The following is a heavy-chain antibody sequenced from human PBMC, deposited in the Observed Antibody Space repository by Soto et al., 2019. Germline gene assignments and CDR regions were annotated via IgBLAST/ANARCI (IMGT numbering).Heavy chain of an antibody. Sequence: GGSLRLSCAASGFTFSSYAMSWVRQAPGRGLEWVGFIRSKAYGGTTEYAASVKGRFTISRDDSKSIAYLQMNSLKTEDTAVYYCTRVSRDRSGGYPPALNYYYYMDVWGKGTTVTVSS. CDR1: GFTFSSYA. J-gene: IGHJ6*03. D-gene: IGHD3-10*01. V-gene: IGHV3-49*04. CDR3: TRVSRDRSGGYPPALNYYYYMDV. CDR2: IRSKAYGGTT.